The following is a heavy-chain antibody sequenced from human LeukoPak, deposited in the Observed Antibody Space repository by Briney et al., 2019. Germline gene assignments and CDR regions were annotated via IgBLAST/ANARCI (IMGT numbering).Heavy chain of an antibody. Sequence: PSETLSLTCTVSGGSISSYYWSWIRQPPGKGLEWIGYIYYSGSTNYNPSLKSRVTISVDTSKNQFSLKLSSVTAADTAVYYCARTIPCHGIAVGSFDYWGQGTLVTVSS. J-gene: IGHJ4*02. V-gene: IGHV4-59*01. D-gene: IGHD6-19*01. CDR3: ARTIPCHGIAVGSFDY. CDR1: GGSISSYY. CDR2: IYYSGST.